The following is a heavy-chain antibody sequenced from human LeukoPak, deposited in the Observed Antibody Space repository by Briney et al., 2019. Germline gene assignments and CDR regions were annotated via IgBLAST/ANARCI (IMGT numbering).Heavy chain of an antibody. V-gene: IGHV4-61*02. CDR1: GGSISSGSYD. D-gene: IGHD3-3*01. CDR2: IYTSRST. Sequence: SQTLSLTCTVSGGSISSGSYDWSWIRQPAGKGLEWIGRIYTSRSTNYTPSLKSRVTISVDTSKNQFFLKLSSVTAADTAVYYCARGGQDDFWSGYYPGNWFDPWGQGTLVTVSS. J-gene: IGHJ5*02. CDR3: ARGGQDDFWSGYYPGNWFDP.